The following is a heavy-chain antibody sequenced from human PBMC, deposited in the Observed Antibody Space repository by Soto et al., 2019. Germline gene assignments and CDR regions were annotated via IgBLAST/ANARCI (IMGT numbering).Heavy chain of an antibody. CDR1: GFAFSAYA. J-gene: IGHJ4*02. CDR3: AKGRTFFDF. CDR2: ISDSDGGT. V-gene: IGHV3-23*01. Sequence: PGGSLRLSCAASGFAFSAYAMTWVRQAPGKGLEWVSDISDSDGGTHYADSVKGRFTISRDNAKNTLYLQVDRLRVEDAAVYYCAKGRTFFDFWGQGTLVTVSS.